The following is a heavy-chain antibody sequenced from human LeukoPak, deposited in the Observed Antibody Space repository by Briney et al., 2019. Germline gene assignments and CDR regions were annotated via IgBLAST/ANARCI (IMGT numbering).Heavy chain of an antibody. V-gene: IGHV1-2*02. D-gene: IGHD3-3*01. CDR2: INPNSGGT. J-gene: IGHJ4*02. CDR3: ARSRWAGSGEPRHRPFDY. Sequence: ASVKVSCKASGYTFTGYYMHWVRQAPGQGLEWMGWINPNSGGTNYAQKFQGRVTMTRDTSISTAYMELSRLRSDDTAVYYCARSRWAGSGEPRHRPFDYWGQGTLVTVSS. CDR1: GYTFTGYY.